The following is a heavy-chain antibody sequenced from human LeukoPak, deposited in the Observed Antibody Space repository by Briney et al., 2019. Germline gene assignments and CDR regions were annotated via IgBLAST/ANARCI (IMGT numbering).Heavy chain of an antibody. CDR3: ARRDGRYYYMDV. J-gene: IGHJ6*03. CDR1: GGSISSYY. Sequence: SETLSLTCTVSGGSISSYYWSWIRQPPGKGLEWIGYIYYSGSTYYNPSLKSRVTISVDTSKNQFSLKLSSVTAANTAVYYCARRDGRYYYMDVWGKGTTVTVSS. V-gene: IGHV4-59*08. CDR2: IYYSGST. D-gene: IGHD2-15*01.